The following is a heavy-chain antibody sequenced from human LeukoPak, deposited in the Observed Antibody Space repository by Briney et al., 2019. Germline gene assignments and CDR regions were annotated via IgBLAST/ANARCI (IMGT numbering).Heavy chain of an antibody. D-gene: IGHD5-12*01. CDR1: GFTFSSFG. J-gene: IGHJ4*02. CDR2: ISGSSSSI. CDR3: AKTGLVATRFFDY. Sequence: PGGSLRLSCAASGFTFSSFGMNWVRQAPGKGLEWVSSISGSSSSIYYADSVRGRFTISRDNAKNSLYLQMNSLRAEDTAVYYCAKTGLVATRFFDYWGQGTVVTVSS. V-gene: IGHV3-21*01.